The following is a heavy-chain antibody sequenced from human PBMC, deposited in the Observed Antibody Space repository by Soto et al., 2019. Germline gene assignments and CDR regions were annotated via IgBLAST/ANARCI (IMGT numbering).Heavy chain of an antibody. CDR1: GFTFSSYG. CDR3: ARTAYYYDSSGYYFDC. D-gene: IGHD3-22*01. V-gene: IGHV3-33*01. Sequence: QVQLVESGGGVVQPGRCLRLSCGASGFTFSSYGMDWVRQAPGKGLEWVAVIWYDGRNTYYADSVKGRFTISRDNSKNTLYLQMNSLRAEDTAVYYCARTAYYYDSSGYYFDCWGQGTLVTVSS. CDR2: IWYDGRNT. J-gene: IGHJ4*02.